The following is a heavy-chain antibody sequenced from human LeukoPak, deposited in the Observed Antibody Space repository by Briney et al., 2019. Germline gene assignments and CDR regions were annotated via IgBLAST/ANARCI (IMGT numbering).Heavy chain of an antibody. Sequence: GGSLRLSCAASGFTVSNHYMSWVRQAPGKGLQWVSVIYSGGSTFYADSVKGRFTISRDNSKNTLYLQMKSLRAEDTAVYYCAKDWAFDIWGQGTMVTVSS. CDR3: AKDWAFDI. J-gene: IGHJ3*02. CDR1: GFTVSNHY. CDR2: IYSGGST. V-gene: IGHV3-66*01.